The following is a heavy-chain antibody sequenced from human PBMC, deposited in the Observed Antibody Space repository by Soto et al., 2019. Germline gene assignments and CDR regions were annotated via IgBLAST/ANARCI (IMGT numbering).Heavy chain of an antibody. V-gene: IGHV1-69*02. CDR1: GGTFSSYT. D-gene: IGHD3-10*01. CDR3: ARPWVRGVTWYYGMDV. CDR2: IIPILGIA. Sequence: HVQLVQSGAEVKKPGSSVKVSCKASGGTFSSYTISWVRQAPGQGLEWMGRIIPILGIANYAQKFQGRVTIAADKSTSTAYMELSSLRSEDTAVYYCARPWVRGVTWYYGMDVWGQGTTVTVSS. J-gene: IGHJ6*02.